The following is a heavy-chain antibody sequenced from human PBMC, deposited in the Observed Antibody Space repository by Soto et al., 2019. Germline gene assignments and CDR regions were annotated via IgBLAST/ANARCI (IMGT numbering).Heavy chain of an antibody. Sequence: SVKVSCKASGGNFASYATFWVRQAPGQGLEWMGGIIPIFGTATYAQKFQGRVTIKADKPTNTAYMEMNSLRFEDTAVYYCARSEGGYFYGMDVWGQGTTVTVS. D-gene: IGHD3-9*01. CDR2: IIPIFGTA. CDR3: ARSEGGYFYGMDV. CDR1: GGNFASYA. J-gene: IGHJ6*02. V-gene: IGHV1-69*06.